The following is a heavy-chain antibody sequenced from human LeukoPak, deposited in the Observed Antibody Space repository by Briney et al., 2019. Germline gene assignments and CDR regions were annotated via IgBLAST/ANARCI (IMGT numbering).Heavy chain of an antibody. CDR2: ISSSGSTI. D-gene: IGHD4-17*01. J-gene: IGHJ4*02. CDR1: GFTFSSYE. CDR3: ARERYGAPIDY. Sequence: EAGGSLRLSCAASGFTFSSYEMNWVRQAPGKGLEWVSYISSSGSTIYYADSVKGRFTISRDNAKNSLYLQMNSLRAEDTAVYYCARERYGAPIDYWGQGTLVTVSS. V-gene: IGHV3-48*03.